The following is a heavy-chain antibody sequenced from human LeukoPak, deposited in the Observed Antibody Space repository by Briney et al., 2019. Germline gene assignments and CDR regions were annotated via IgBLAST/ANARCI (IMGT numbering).Heavy chain of an antibody. J-gene: IGHJ4*02. CDR3: LRDLNWSLDQ. CDR1: GFTFSNYM. D-gene: IGHD1-20*01. V-gene: IGHV3-74*01. Sequence: GSLRLSCAASGFTFSNYMMHWVRQAPGKGLVWVSRIKSDGITITYADSVKGRFTISSDNAKNTLYLQMDSLRAEDTAVYYCLRDLNWSLDQWGQGTLVTVSS. CDR2: IKSDGITI.